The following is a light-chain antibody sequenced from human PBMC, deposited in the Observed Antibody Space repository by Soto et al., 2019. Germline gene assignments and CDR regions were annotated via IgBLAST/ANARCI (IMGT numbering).Light chain of an antibody. CDR1: QGINNY. CDR2: DAS. Sequence: DIQMTQSPSSLSASVGETVTITCRASQGINNYLAWFQQKPGRAPKCLIYDASSLQSGVPLKFSGSGSGTDFTLTIRSLQPEDLATYYCQQYKSYPITFGQGTRLEIK. V-gene: IGKV1-16*02. CDR3: QQYKSYPIT. J-gene: IGKJ5*01.